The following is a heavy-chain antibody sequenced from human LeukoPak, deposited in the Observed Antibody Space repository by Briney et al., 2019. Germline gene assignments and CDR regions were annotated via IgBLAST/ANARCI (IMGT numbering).Heavy chain of an antibody. J-gene: IGHJ4*02. Sequence: QPGGSLRLSCAASGFTFSSYEMNWVRQAPGKGLEWVANIKQDGSEKYYVDSVKGRFTISRDDAKNSLYLQMNSLRAEDTAVYYCARGPVSSSTPFDYWGQGTLVTVSS. V-gene: IGHV3-7*01. CDR3: ARGPVSSSTPFDY. D-gene: IGHD6-6*01. CDR2: IKQDGSEK. CDR1: GFTFSSYE.